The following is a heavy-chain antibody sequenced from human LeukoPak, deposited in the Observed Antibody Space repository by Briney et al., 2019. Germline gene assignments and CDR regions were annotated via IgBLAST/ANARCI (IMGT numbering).Heavy chain of an antibody. CDR2: ISGSGGST. CDR1: GFTFSSYA. D-gene: IGHD2-2*01. V-gene: IGHV3-23*01. J-gene: IGHJ4*02. CDR3: AKGAWDCSSTSCYYFDY. Sequence: GGSLRLSCAASGFTFSSYAMSWVRQAPGKGLEWVSAISGSGGSTYYADSVKGRFTTSRDNSKNTLYLQMNSLRAEDTAVYYCAKGAWDCSSTSCYYFDYWGQGTLVTVSS.